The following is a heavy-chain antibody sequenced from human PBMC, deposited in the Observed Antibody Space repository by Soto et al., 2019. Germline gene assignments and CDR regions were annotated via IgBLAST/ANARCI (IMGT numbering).Heavy chain of an antibody. D-gene: IGHD3-22*01. CDR2: ISSYGGST. J-gene: IGHJ4*02. Sequence: EVPLVESGGGLVQPGGSLRLSCAASGFTFSSYAMHWVRQAPGKGLEYVSAISSYGGSTYYANSVKGRFTISRDNSKNTLYLQMGSLRAEDMAVYYCARDPDSSGYYYLDYWGQGTLVTVSS. V-gene: IGHV3-64*01. CDR1: GFTFSSYA. CDR3: ARDPDSSGYYYLDY.